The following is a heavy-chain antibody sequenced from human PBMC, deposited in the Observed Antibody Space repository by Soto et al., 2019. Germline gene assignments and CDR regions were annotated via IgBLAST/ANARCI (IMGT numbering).Heavy chain of an antibody. CDR2: ISYDGSNK. CDR1: GFTFSSYA. D-gene: IGHD6-6*01. CDR3: ARDLEYSSWADRHGMDV. V-gene: IGHV3-30-3*01. J-gene: IGHJ6*02. Sequence: GGSLRLSCAASGFTFSSYAMHWVRQAPGKGLEWVAVISYDGSNKYYADSVKGRFTISRDNSKNTLYLQMNSLRAEDTAVYYCARDLEYSSWADRHGMDVWGQGTTVTVSS.